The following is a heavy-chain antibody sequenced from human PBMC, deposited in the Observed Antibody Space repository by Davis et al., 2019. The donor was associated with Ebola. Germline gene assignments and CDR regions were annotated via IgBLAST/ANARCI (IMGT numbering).Heavy chain of an antibody. CDR2: IWYDGSRK. CDR3: ARVSGDSPFDY. CDR1: GFNFRSYG. V-gene: IGHV3-33*01. D-gene: IGHD2-21*02. J-gene: IGHJ4*02. Sequence: GESLKISCAASGFNFRSYGMHWVRQAPDKGLEWVAVIWYDGSRKYYGDSVKGRFTISRDNSKNTLYLQMNSLRAEDTAVYYCARVSGDSPFDYWGQGTLVTVSS.